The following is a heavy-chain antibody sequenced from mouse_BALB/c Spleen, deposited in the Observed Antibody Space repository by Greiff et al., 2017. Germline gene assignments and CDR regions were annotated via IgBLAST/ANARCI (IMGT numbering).Heavy chain of an antibody. CDR2: ISNGGGST. V-gene: IGHV5-12-2*01. D-gene: IGHD2-4*01. CDR3: VITTAMDY. Sequence: DVHLVESGGGLVQPGGSLKLSCAASGFTFSSYTMSWVRQTPEKRLEWVAYISNGGGSTYYPDTVKGRFTISRDNAKNTLYLQMSSLKSEDTAMYYCVITTAMDYWGQGTSVTVSS. J-gene: IGHJ4*01. CDR1: GFTFSSYT.